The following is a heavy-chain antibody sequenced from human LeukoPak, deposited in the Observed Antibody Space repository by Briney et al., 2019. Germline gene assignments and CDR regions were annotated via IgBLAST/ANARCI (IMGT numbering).Heavy chain of an antibody. J-gene: IGHJ4*02. CDR1: GFTFSSYS. CDR3: AKHQYYYDSSGYYKRTSLIDY. CDR2: ISSSSSYI. V-gene: IGHV3-21*01. D-gene: IGHD3-22*01. Sequence: PGGYLRLSCAASGFTFSSYSMNWVRQAPGKGLEWVSSISSSSSYIYYADSVKGRFTISRDNAKNSLYLQMNSLRAEDTAVYYCAKHQYYYDSSGYYKRTSLIDYWAQGTLVTVSS.